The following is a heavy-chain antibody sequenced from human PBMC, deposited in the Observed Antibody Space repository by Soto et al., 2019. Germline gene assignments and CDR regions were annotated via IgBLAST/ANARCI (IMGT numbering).Heavy chain of an antibody. CDR3: SSVPGSSSLFDY. CDR2: ISDSGGST. V-gene: IGHV3-23*01. Sequence: PGGSLRLSCAASGFTFSSYAMSWVRQAPGKGLEWVSAISDSGGSTYYADSVKGRFTISRDNSKGTLYLQMNSLRAEDTAVYYCSSVPGSSSLFDYWGQGTLVTVSS. D-gene: IGHD6-6*01. J-gene: IGHJ4*02. CDR1: GFTFSSYA.